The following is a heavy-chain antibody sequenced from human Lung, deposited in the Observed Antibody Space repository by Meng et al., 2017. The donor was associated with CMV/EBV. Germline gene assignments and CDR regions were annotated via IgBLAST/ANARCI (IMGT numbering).Heavy chain of an antibody. CDR3: AKEIDPAVAGNQGYVDY. CDR2: IYQDGNEK. V-gene: IGHV3-7*01. CDR1: GFSFSTSW. Sequence: GEXXTISCAASGFSFSTSWMSWVRRAPGKGLEWVANIYQDGNEKYYVESVRGRFTISRANAKNSLYLQMNSLRAEDTAVYFCAKEIDPAVAGNQGYVDYWXQGALVTVSS. J-gene: IGHJ4*02. D-gene: IGHD6-19*01.